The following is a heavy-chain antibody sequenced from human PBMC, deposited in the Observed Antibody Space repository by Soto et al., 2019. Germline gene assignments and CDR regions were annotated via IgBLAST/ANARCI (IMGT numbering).Heavy chain of an antibody. CDR2: IYYSGST. V-gene: IGHV4-30-4*01. CDR3: ARHDIIAKLQNGMGL. J-gene: IGHJ6*02. Sequence: SETLSLTCTVSGGSISSGDYYWSWIRQPPGKGLEWIGYIYYSGSTYYNPSLKSRVTISVDTSKNQFSLKLSSVTAADTAVYYCARHDIIAKLQNGMGLWGQGTMVTVSS. CDR1: GGSISSGDYY.